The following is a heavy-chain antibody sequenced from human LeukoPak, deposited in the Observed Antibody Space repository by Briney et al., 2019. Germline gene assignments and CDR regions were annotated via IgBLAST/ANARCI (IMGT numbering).Heavy chain of an antibody. Sequence: GGPLRLSCAASGFTFSSYAMSWVRQAPGKGLEWASAISGSGGSTYYADSVKGRFTISRDNSKNTLYLQMNSLRAEDTAVYYCAKDHRVTYYYDSSGSYYFDYWGQGTLVTVSS. CDR1: GFTFSSYA. CDR2: ISGSGGST. CDR3: AKDHRVTYYYDSSGSYYFDY. J-gene: IGHJ4*02. V-gene: IGHV3-23*01. D-gene: IGHD3-22*01.